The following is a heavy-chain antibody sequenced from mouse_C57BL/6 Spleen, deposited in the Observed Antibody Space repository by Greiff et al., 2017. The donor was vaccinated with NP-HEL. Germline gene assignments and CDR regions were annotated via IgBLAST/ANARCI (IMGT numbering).Heavy chain of an antibody. D-gene: IGHD2-3*01. CDR2: LYPGDGDT. V-gene: IGHV1-82*01. CDR3: ARMDGYSPFAY. J-gene: IGHJ3*01. CDR1: GYAFSSSW. Sequence: VQLQQSGPELVKPGASVKISCKASGYAFSSSWMNWVKQRPGQGLEWIGRLYPGDGDTNYNGKFKGKATLTADKSSSTAYMQLSSLTSEDSAVYFCARMDGYSPFAYWGQGTLVTVSA.